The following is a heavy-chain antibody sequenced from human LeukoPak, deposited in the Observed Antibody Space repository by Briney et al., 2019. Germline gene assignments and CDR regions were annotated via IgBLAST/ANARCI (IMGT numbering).Heavy chain of an antibody. CDR2: ISYDGTNK. CDR1: GFTFRTYA. V-gene: IGHV3-30-3*01. Sequence: PGRSLRLSCAASGFTFRTYAMHWVRQAPGKGLEWVAVISYDGTNKYYADSVKGRFTISRDNSKNTLYLQMNSLSGDDTAVYYCARDRGWLVPDYWGQGTLVTVSS. J-gene: IGHJ4*02. CDR3: ARDRGWLVPDY. D-gene: IGHD6-19*01.